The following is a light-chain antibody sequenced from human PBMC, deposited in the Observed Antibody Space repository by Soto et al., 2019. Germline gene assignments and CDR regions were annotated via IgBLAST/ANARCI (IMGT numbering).Light chain of an antibody. J-gene: IGKJ5*01. CDR3: LQYESLPT. CDR1: QNINNY. CDR2: DAS. V-gene: IGKV1-33*01. Sequence: QSRSSLSASKENRVTIACQASQNINNYLNWYQQKPGRAPKLLIYDASNLEAGVPSRFRGSGSGTDFTFTISRLQPEDIATCSWLQYESLPTFGHVTRLETK.